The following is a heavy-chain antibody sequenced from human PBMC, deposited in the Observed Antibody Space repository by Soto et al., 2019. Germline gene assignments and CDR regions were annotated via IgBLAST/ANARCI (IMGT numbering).Heavy chain of an antibody. D-gene: IGHD2-2*02. CDR2: IYYSGST. CDR3: ARAYCSSTSCYTYAFDI. CDR1: GGSISSGGYY. V-gene: IGHV4-31*03. Sequence: QVQLQESGPGLVKPSQTLSLTCTVSGGSISSGGYYWSWIRQHPGKGLEWIGYIYYSGSTYYNPSLKSRVTRSVDTSKNQFSLKLSSVTAADTAVYYCARAYCSSTSCYTYAFDIWGQGTMVTVSS. J-gene: IGHJ3*02.